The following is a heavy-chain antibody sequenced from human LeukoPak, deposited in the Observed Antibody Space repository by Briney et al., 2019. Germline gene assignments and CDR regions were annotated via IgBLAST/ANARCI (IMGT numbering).Heavy chain of an antibody. CDR2: MKPNRCNT. J-gene: IGHJ4*02. Sequence: TLGKLSCTASGYTVTPYDINSVRESAGHRLGCWGWMKPNRCNTGYAQQLQGRLNMPRNTSISTAYMKLSSLRSADTAVYYCAKAGYGDYEYYFDYWGQGTLVTVSS. CDR3: AKAGYGDYEYYFDY. V-gene: IGHV1-8*01. D-gene: IGHD4-17*01. CDR1: GYTVTPYD.